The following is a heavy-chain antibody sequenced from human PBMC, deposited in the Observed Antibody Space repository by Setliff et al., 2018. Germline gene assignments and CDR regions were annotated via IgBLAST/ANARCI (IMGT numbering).Heavy chain of an antibody. CDR1: GYSISSGFS. D-gene: IGHD3-10*01. CDR3: ARDNRARHYMDV. Sequence: SETLSLTCAVSGYSISSGFSWDWIRQSPGKGLEWIGRILFSGDTYYNPSLNSRVTISADTSKNQFSLNLSSVTAADTAVYYCARDNRARHYMDVWGKGTTVTVSS. CDR2: ILFSGDT. J-gene: IGHJ6*03. V-gene: IGHV4-38-2*02.